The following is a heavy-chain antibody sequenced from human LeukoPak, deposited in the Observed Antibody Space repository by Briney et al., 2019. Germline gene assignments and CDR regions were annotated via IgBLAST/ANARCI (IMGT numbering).Heavy chain of an antibody. Sequence: ASVKVSCKVSGYTLTELSMHWVRQAPGKGLEWMGGFDPEDGETIYAQKFQGRVTITADKSTSAAYMELSSLRYEDTAVYYCARGGPLDPAVVAATRGMDVWGKGTTVTVSS. V-gene: IGHV1-24*01. J-gene: IGHJ6*03. D-gene: IGHD2-15*01. CDR2: FDPEDGET. CDR1: GYTLTELS. CDR3: ARGGPLDPAVVAATRGMDV.